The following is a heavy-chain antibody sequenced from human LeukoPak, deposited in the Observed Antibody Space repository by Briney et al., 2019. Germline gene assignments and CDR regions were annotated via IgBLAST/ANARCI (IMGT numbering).Heavy chain of an antibody. CDR1: GFTFDTHA. CDR3: AARPGDLAVPFDY. Sequence: GGSLRLSCAASGFTFDTHAMTWVRQAPGKGLEYVSLISGSGNITYYAHSLKDRFTISRDNSKTTLYLQMHSLRAEDTAMYYCAARPGDLAVPFDYWGQGTLVIVSS. J-gene: IGHJ4*02. V-gene: IGHV3-23*01. CDR2: ISGSGNIT. D-gene: IGHD3-10*01.